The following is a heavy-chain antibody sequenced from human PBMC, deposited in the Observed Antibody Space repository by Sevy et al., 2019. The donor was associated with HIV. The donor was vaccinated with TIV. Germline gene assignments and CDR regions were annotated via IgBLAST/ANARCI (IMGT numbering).Heavy chain of an antibody. V-gene: IGHV3-30*02. D-gene: IGHD3-22*01. CDR3: AKLMTYYYDSSGYSYYFDY. CDR1: GFTFSSYG. Sequence: GGSLRLSCAASGFTFSSYGMHWVRQAPGKGLEWVAFIRYDGSNKYYADSVKGRFTISRDNSKNTLYLQMNSLRAEDTAVYYCAKLMTYYYDSSGYSYYFDYSGQGTLVTVSS. CDR2: IRYDGSNK. J-gene: IGHJ4*02.